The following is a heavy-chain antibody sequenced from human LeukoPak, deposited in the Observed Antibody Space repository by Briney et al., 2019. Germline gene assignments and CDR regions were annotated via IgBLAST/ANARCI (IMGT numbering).Heavy chain of an antibody. CDR1: GFTFSSYA. Sequence: GGSLRLSCAASGFTFSSYAMSWVRQAPGKGLEWVSAISGSGGSTYYADSVKGRFTISRDNAKNTVYLQMNSLRVEDTAVYYCARDRDYAFDYWGQGTLVTVSS. D-gene: IGHD4-17*01. J-gene: IGHJ4*02. V-gene: IGHV3-23*01. CDR2: ISGSGGST. CDR3: ARDRDYAFDY.